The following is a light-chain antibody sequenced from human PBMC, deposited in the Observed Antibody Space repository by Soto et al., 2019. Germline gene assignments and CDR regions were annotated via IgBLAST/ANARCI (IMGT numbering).Light chain of an antibody. J-gene: IGLJ1*01. CDR3: CSYAGSYTFD. V-gene: IGLV2-23*02. CDR1: NNYIGNYDL. CDR2: DVT. Sequence: ALPPSASVSGAPGQTITLSCSGTNNYIGNYDLVSWYQYHPDKAHKLMIYDVTKRPSGVPDRFSGAQADNTATLTISGVQAEDEAVYYCCSYAGSYTFDFGAGTKVTV.